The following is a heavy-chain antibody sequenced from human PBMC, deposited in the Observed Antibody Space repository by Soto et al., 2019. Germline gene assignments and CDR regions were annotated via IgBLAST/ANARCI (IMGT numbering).Heavy chain of an antibody. Sequence: GWSLRLSCAASGFICTSYDMSWVRQAPGKGLAWVSTILVGGSTHYEDSVKGRFTISRDGSKNTLYLQMNSLTAVDTAVYYCAKETETGGGAFDIWGQGTMVIV. CDR2: ILVGGST. D-gene: IGHD2-8*02. V-gene: IGHV3-23*01. J-gene: IGHJ3*02. CDR1: GFICTSYD. CDR3: AKETETGGGAFDI.